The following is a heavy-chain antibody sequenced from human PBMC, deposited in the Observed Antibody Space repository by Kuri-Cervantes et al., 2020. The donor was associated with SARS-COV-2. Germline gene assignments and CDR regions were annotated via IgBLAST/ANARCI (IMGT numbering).Heavy chain of an antibody. J-gene: IGHJ6*03. CDR1: GFTFSSYW. CDR2: IKQDGSEK. D-gene: IGHD1-14*01. V-gene: IGHV3-7*01. Sequence: GESLKISCAASGFTFSSYWMSWVRQAPGKGLEWVANIKQDGSEKYYVDSVKGRFTISRDNAKNSLYLQMNSLGAEDTAVYYCARKKTDMDVWGKGTTVTVSS. CDR3: ARKKTDMDV.